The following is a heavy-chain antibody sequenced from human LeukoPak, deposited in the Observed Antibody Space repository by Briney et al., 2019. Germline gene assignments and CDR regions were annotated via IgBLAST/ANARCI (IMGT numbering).Heavy chain of an antibody. CDR3: AFCSSRRCYTAAPFEH. V-gene: IGHV3-23*01. CDR2: ITGSGDGA. D-gene: IGHD2-2*02. Sequence: GGSLRLSCVVSGLSVNNFVLDWVRQAPGPGLEWVAGITGSGDGAYYADSVEGRFTISRDNSENTLFLQMDNVRDEDSAVYYCAFCSSRRCYTAAPFEHWGQGTLVTVSS. J-gene: IGHJ1*01. CDR1: GLSVNNFV.